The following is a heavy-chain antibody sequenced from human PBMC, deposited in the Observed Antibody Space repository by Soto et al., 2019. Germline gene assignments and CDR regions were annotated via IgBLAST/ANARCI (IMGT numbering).Heavy chain of an antibody. J-gene: IGHJ4*02. D-gene: IGHD6-6*01. CDR3: AKDQDSSSSSGFDY. V-gene: IGHV3-30*18. CDR1: AFTFSSFD. Sequence: PGGSLRLSCAASAFTFSSFDMYWVRRSPGTGLEWVSAISYDGSRTYYADSVKGRFTISRDNSKNTLDLQMNSLRAEDTAVYYCAKDQDSSSSSGFDYWGQGTLVTVPQ. CDR2: ISYDGSRT.